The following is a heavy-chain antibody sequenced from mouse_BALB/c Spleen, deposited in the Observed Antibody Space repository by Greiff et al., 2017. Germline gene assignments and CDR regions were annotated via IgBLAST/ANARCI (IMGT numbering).Heavy chain of an antibody. CDR2: ISDGGSYT. CDR3: AREGTPDYAMDY. Sequence: EVHLVESGGGLVKPGGSLKLSCAASGFTFSDYYMYWVRQTPEKRLEWVATISDGGSYTYYPDSVKGRFTISRDNAKNNLYLQMSSLKSEDTAMYYCAREGTPDYAMDYWGQGTSVTVSS. CDR1: GFTFSDYY. V-gene: IGHV5-4*02. D-gene: IGHD2-14*01. J-gene: IGHJ4*01.